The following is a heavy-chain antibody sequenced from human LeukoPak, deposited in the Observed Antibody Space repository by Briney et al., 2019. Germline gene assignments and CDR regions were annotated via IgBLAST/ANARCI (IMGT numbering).Heavy chain of an antibody. Sequence: SGGSLRLSCAASGFTFSSYEMNWVRQATGKGLEWVSYISSSGSTIYYADSVKGRFTISRDNAKNSLYLQMNSLRAEDTAVYYCARDSGPVDTAMALDYWGQGTLVTVSS. CDR3: ARDSGPVDTAMALDY. D-gene: IGHD5-18*01. V-gene: IGHV3-48*03. CDR1: GFTFSSYE. J-gene: IGHJ4*02. CDR2: ISSSGSTI.